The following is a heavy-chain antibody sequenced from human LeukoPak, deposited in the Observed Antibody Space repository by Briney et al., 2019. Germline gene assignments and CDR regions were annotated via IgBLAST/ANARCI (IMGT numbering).Heavy chain of an antibody. V-gene: IGHV3-21*01. CDR1: GFTFSSYE. CDR3: ARDLGLGWLLERFFDY. D-gene: IGHD1-1*01. J-gene: IGHJ4*02. Sequence: SGGSLRLSCAASGFTFSSYEMNWVRQAPGKGLEWVSSISSSSSYIYYADSVKGRFTISRDNAKNSLYLQMNSLRAEDTAVYYCARDLGLGWLLERFFDYWGQGTLVTVSS. CDR2: ISSSSSYI.